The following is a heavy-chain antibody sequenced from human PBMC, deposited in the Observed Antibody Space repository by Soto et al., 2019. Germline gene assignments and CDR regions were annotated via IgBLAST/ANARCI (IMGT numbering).Heavy chain of an antibody. CDR1: GFTFSSYA. V-gene: IGHV3-30-3*01. J-gene: IGHJ6*02. CDR2: ISYDGSNK. D-gene: IGHD6-13*01. CDR3: TTVAAAGTYYYYYGMDV. Sequence: GGSLRLSCAASGFTFSSYAMHWVRQAPGKGLEWVAVISYDGSNKYYADSVKGRLTISRDNSKNTLYLQMNSLKTEDTAVYYCTTVAAAGTYYYYYGMDVWGQGTTVTVSS.